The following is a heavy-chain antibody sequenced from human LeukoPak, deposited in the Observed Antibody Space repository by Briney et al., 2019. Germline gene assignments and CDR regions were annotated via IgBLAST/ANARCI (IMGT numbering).Heavy chain of an antibody. J-gene: IGHJ4*02. V-gene: IGHV4-34*01. CDR3: ARLKRYYYGSGSGYFDY. Sequence: PSETLSLTCAVYGGSFSGYYWSWIRQPPGKGLEWIGEINHSGSTNYNPSLKSRVTISVDTSKNQFSLKLSSVTAADTAVYYCARLKRYYYGSGSGYFDYWGQGTLVTVSS. CDR2: INHSGST. CDR1: GGSFSGYY. D-gene: IGHD3-10*01.